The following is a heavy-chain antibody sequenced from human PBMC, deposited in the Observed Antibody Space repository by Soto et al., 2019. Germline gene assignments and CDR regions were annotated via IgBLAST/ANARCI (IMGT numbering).Heavy chain of an antibody. Sequence: PSETLSLTCVVSGGSVTSGGHSWSWIRQAPGKGLEWVGSIYQSKSAYYNPSLRSRVAISVDRSNNQVSLRMTSVTAADTAIYYCARGDTRLGELSHDYWGQGTLVTVS. CDR2: IYQSKSA. D-gene: IGHD3-16*02. V-gene: IGHV4-30-2*01. CDR1: GGSVTSGGHS. J-gene: IGHJ4*02. CDR3: ARGDTRLGELSHDY.